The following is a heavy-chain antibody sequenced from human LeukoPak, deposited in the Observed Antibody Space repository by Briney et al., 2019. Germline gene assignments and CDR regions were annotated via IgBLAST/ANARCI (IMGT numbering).Heavy chain of an antibody. CDR3: ARDGITPPGIFNFDY. CDR1: GFTFSSYA. J-gene: IGHJ4*02. V-gene: IGHV3-23*01. CDR2: ISGSGGST. Sequence: GGSLRLSCAASGFTFSSYAMSWVRQAPGKGLEWVSAISGSGGSTYYADSVKGRFTISRDNSKNTLYLQMNSLRADDTAVYYCARDGITPPGIFNFDYWGQGTLVTVSS. D-gene: IGHD2-21*01.